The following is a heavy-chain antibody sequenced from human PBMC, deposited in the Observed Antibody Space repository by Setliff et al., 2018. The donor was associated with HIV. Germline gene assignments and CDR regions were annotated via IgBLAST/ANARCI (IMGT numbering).Heavy chain of an antibody. CDR2: INHCGST. CDR3: ARDRDIVVVPASPQGYYYYMDV. CDR1: GGSFSGYY. J-gene: IGHJ6*03. D-gene: IGHD2-2*01. Sequence: PSETLSLTCSVYGGSFSGYYWNWIRQPPGKGLEWIGEINHCGSTNNNPSLKSRVTISVDTSKNQFSLKLSSVTAADTAVYYCARDRDIVVVPASPQGYYYYMDVWGKGTTVTVSS. V-gene: IGHV4-34*01.